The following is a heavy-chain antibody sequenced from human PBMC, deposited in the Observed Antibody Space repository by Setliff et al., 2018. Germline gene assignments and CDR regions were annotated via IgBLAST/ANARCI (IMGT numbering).Heavy chain of an antibody. CDR3: ARKKTVYWYYGMDV. D-gene: IGHD2-15*01. CDR1: GGSISSGTYY. J-gene: IGHJ6*02. Sequence: SETLSLTCTVSGGSISSGTYYWSWIRQPAGKGLEWIGRIYTRGSTNYNPSPKSRFTISVETSTNQFSLKLSSVTAADTAVYYCARKKTVYWYYGMDVWGQGTTVTVSS. V-gene: IGHV4-61*02. CDR2: IYTRGST.